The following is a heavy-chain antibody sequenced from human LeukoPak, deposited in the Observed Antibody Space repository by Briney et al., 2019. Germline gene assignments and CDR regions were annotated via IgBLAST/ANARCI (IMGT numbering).Heavy chain of an antibody. CDR2: ISVGSNTI. J-gene: IGHJ4*02. Sequence: GESLRLSCAASGFTFRTYAMNWVRQAPGKGLEWISYISVGSNTIYYADSVKGRFTISRDNSKNTLYLQMNSLRAEDTAVYYCAKDKYSSGWYDYWGQGTLVTVSS. CDR3: AKDKYSSGWYDY. CDR1: GFTFRTYA. V-gene: IGHV3-23*01. D-gene: IGHD6-19*01.